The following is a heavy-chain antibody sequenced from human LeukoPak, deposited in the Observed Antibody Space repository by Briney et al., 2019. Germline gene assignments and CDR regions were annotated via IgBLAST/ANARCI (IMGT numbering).Heavy chain of an antibody. J-gene: IGHJ3*02. V-gene: IGHV1-8*01. CDR3: AREPYYYDSSGYHGALDI. CDR1: GYTFTSYD. CDR2: MNPNSGNT. Sequence: ASVKVSCKASGYTFTSYDINWVRQATGQGLEWMGWMNPNSGNTGYAQKLHRRVTMTRNTSICTAYIELSSLRSEDTAVYYCAREPYYYDSSGYHGALDIWGQGKMVTVSS. D-gene: IGHD3-22*01.